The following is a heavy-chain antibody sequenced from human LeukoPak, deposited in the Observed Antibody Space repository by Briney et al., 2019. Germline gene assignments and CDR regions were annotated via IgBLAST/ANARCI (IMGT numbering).Heavy chain of an antibody. Sequence: ASVKVSCKVSGYTLTELSMHWVRQAPGKGLEWMGGFDPEDGETIYAQKFQGRVTMTGDTSTDTAYMELSSLRSEDTAVYYCATIYGSWLSFFDYWGQGTLVTVSS. D-gene: IGHD6-13*01. CDR3: ATIYGSWLSFFDY. CDR2: FDPEDGET. CDR1: GYTLTELS. V-gene: IGHV1-24*01. J-gene: IGHJ4*02.